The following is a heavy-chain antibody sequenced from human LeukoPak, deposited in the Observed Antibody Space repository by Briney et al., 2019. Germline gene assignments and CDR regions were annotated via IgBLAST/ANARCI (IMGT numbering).Heavy chain of an antibody. CDR2: ISGSGDDT. J-gene: IGHJ4*02. V-gene: IGHV3-23*01. CDR3: AKDPLNTLMVSPTFDY. CDR1: GFPFSSYA. Sequence: GALRLSCVVSGFPFSSYAMSWVRQAPGKGLEWVSGISGSGDDTYYAASVKGRFIVSRDTSKNTLYLQMNSLRAEDTAVYYCAKDPLNTLMVSPTFDYWGQGTLVTVSS. D-gene: IGHD5-18*01.